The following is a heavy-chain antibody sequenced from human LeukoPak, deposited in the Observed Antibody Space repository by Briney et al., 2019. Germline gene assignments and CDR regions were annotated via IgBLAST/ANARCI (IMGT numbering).Heavy chain of an antibody. J-gene: IGHJ4*02. V-gene: IGHV4-39*01. CDR2: VEYSGST. Sequence: SETVSLTCTVSGGAISSRDYYSSTRNHYWGWIRQSPEKGLEWIGSVEYSGSTYYNPSLKSRVTISVDTFKNHFSLDLRSVTATDRAVYYCARHQLIDWSPAVDSWGQGTLVTVSS. CDR1: GGAISSRDYYSSTRNHY. CDR3: ARHQLIDWSPAVDS. D-gene: IGHD3-9*01.